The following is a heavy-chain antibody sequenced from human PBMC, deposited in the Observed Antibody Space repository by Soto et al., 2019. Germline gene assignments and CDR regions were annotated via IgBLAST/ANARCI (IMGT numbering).Heavy chain of an antibody. J-gene: IGHJ6*02. CDR3: ARALFPDVDIYAMDV. D-gene: IGHD5-12*01. Sequence: GGSLRLSCAASGFTFRDHAMHWVRQAPGKGREWLAIIWNDGSNKFYAGSVQGRFTISRDNSKDTVYLQMNTLSAEDTAVYYCARALFPDVDIYAMDVWGQGTTVTVSS. CDR2: IWNDGSNK. V-gene: IGHV3-33*01. CDR1: GFTFRDHA.